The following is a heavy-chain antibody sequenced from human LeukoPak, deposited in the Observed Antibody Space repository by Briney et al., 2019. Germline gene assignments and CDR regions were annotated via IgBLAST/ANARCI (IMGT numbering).Heavy chain of an antibody. J-gene: IGHJ4*02. Sequence: SETLSLTCTVSGGSMSSYYWNWIRQPPGKGLEWIGYIYYGGSTNYNPSLKSRVTISVDTSKNQFTLKLSSVTAADTAVYYCARGRYGWLPFDFWGQGTLVTVSS. D-gene: IGHD3-16*01. V-gene: IGHV4-59*01. CDR1: GGSMSSYY. CDR2: IYYGGST. CDR3: ARGRYGWLPFDF.